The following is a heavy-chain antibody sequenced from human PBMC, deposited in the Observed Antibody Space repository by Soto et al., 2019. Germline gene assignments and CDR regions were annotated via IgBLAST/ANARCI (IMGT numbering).Heavy chain of an antibody. Sequence: GGSLRLSCGASGCNFGSYSMNWVRQAPGKGLEWVSSISSSSSYIYYADSVKGRFTISRDNAKNSLYLQMNSLRAEDTAVYYCARDIVVVRYYYYYMDVWGKGTTVTVSS. CDR1: GCNFGSYS. CDR2: ISSSSSYI. V-gene: IGHV3-21*01. CDR3: ARDIVVVRYYYYYMDV. D-gene: IGHD2-2*01. J-gene: IGHJ6*03.